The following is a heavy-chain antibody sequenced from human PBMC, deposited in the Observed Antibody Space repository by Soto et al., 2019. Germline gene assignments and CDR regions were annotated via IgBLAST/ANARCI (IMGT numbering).Heavy chain of an antibody. J-gene: IGHJ4*02. CDR2: INQDGAER. Sequence: EVQLLESGGGLVQPGGSLRLSCAGSGFTFNNSWMSWVRQAPGKGLECVANINQDGAERHYVDSVKGRFTISRDNAKNSLYLQMNSLGVEDTAVYYCARKELWGQGTLVTVSS. D-gene: IGHD1-7*01. V-gene: IGHV3-7*01. CDR3: ARKEL. CDR1: GFTFNNSW.